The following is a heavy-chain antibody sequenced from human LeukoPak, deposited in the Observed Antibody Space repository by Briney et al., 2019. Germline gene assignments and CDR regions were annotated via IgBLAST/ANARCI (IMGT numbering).Heavy chain of an antibody. V-gene: IGHV1-18*01. CDR2: ISAYNGNT. J-gene: IGHJ6*02. CDR1: GYTFTSYG. Sequence: GASVKVSCKASGYTFTSYGISWVRQAPGQGLEWMGWISAYNGNTNYAQKLQGRVTMTTDTSTSTAYMELRSLRSDDTAVYYCAVPLYYYDSSGYHPALAYYYYGMDVWGQGTTVTVSS. CDR3: AVPLYYYDSSGYHPALAYYYYGMDV. D-gene: IGHD3-22*01.